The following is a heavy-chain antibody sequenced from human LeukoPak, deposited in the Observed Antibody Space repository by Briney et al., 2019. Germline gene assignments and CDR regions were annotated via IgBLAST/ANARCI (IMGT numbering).Heavy chain of an antibody. D-gene: IGHD3-3*01. Sequence: GGSLRLSCAASGFTFSSYSMNWVRQAPGKGLEWVAFIRYDGSNKYYADSVKGRFTISRDNSKNTLYLQMNSLRAEDTAVYYCAKSREWLFDYFDYWGQGTLVTVSS. V-gene: IGHV3-30*02. CDR2: IRYDGSNK. CDR1: GFTFSSYS. CDR3: AKSREWLFDYFDY. J-gene: IGHJ4*02.